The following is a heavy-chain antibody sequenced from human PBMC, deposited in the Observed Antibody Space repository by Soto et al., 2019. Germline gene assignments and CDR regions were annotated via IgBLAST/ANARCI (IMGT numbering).Heavy chain of an antibody. J-gene: IGHJ6*02. CDR2: ISSSSSYI. Sequence: GGSLRLSCAAAGFTFSSYSMNWVRQAPGKVLEWVASISSSSSYIYYADSVKGRFTISRDNAKNSLYLEMNSLRAEDTDVYYCERGQLRDRAFGVVYYGMDVWGQGTTVTVSS. D-gene: IGHD3-3*01. CDR3: ERGQLRDRAFGVVYYGMDV. V-gene: IGHV3-21*01. CDR1: GFTFSSYS.